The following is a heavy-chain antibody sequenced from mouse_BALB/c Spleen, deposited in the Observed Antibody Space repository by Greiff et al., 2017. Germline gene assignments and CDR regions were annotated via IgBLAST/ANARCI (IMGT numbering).Heavy chain of an antibody. J-gene: IGHJ1*01. CDR1: GYSITSDYA. CDR2: ISYSGST. D-gene: IGHD1-2*01. CDR3: ARYYGPYGYFDV. V-gene: IGHV3-2*02. Sequence: EVQLQQSGPGLVKPSQSLSLTCTVTGYSITSDYAWTWIRQFPGNKLEWMGYISYSGSTSYNPSLKSRISITRDTSKNQFFLQLNSVTTEDTATYYCARYYGPYGYFDVWGAGTTVTVSS.